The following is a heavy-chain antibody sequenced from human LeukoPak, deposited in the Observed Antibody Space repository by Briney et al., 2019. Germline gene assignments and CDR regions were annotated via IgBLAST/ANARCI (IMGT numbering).Heavy chain of an antibody. CDR1: GYSFTSYW. CDR3: AREAPSGYCGGDCYSRWFDP. D-gene: IGHD2-21*02. Sequence: GESLKISCKGSGYSFTSYWIGWVRQMPGKGLEWMGIIYPGDSDTRYSPSFQGQVTISADKSISTAYLQWSSLKASDTAMYYCAREAPSGYCGGDCYSRWFDPWGQGTLVTVSS. V-gene: IGHV5-51*01. J-gene: IGHJ5*02. CDR2: IYPGDSDT.